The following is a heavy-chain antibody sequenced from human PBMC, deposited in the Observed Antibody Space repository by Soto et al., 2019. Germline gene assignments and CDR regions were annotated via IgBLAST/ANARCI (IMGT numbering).Heavy chain of an antibody. D-gene: IGHD2-15*01. CDR3: ARDKVGTAADF. V-gene: IGHV1-46*01. CDR1: GYTFTSYY. J-gene: IGHJ4*02. Sequence: ASVKVSCKASGYTFTSYYMHWVRQAPGQGLEWMGIINPSGGSTSYAQKFQGRVTMTRDTFADTAYMELRSLRGDDTAVYYCARDKVGTAADFWGQGTLVTVSS. CDR2: INPSGGST.